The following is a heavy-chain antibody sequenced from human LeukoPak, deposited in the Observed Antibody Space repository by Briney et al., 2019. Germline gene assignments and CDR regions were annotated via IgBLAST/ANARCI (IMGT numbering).Heavy chain of an antibody. CDR3: ARTRDSSGCFDF. CDR1: GFTFSTYS. Sequence: GGSLRLSCSASGFTFSTYSMNWVRQAPGKGLEWVSSIGTGSSYIFYGDSVKGRFTISRDNADNSLYLQMNSLRAEDTAVYYCARTRDSSGCFDFWGQGTLVTVSS. J-gene: IGHJ4*02. CDR2: IGTGSSYI. V-gene: IGHV3-21*01. D-gene: IGHD6-19*01.